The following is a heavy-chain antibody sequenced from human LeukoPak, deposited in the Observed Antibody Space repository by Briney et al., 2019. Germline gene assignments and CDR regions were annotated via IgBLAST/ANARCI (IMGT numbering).Heavy chain of an antibody. J-gene: IGHJ3*02. Sequence: GASVKVSCKASGYTFTSYGISWVRQAPRQGLEWMGGIIPIFGTANYAQKFQGRVTITADESTSTAYMELSSLRSEDTAVYYCAREGIAAAGTLNDAFDIWGQGTMVTVSS. CDR1: GYTFTSYG. CDR2: IIPIFGTA. V-gene: IGHV1-69*13. CDR3: AREGIAAAGTLNDAFDI. D-gene: IGHD6-13*01.